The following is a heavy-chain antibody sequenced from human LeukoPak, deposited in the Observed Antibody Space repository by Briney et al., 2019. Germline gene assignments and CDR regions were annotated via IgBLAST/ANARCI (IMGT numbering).Heavy chain of an antibody. V-gene: IGHV4-34*01. CDR1: GGSFSGYY. D-gene: IGHD3-3*01. J-gene: IGHJ5*02. Sequence: PSETLSLTCAVYGGSFSGYYWSWIRQPPGKGLEWIGEINHSGSTNCNPSLKSRVTISVDTSKNQFSLKLSSVTAADTAVYYCARESGVTIFGVGFDPWGQGTLVTVSS. CDR2: INHSGST. CDR3: ARESGVTIFGVGFDP.